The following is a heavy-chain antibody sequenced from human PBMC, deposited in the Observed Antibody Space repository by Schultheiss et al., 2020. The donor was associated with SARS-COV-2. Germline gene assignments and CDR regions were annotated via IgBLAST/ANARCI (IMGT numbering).Heavy chain of an antibody. CDR2: IYTSGST. J-gene: IGHJ4*02. D-gene: IGHD6-6*01. Sequence: SETLSLTCTVSGGSISSGSYYWSWIRQPAGKGLEWIGRIYTSGSTNYNPSLKSRVTMSVDTSKNQFSLKLSSVTAADTAVYYCARHLSIIARPADFWGQGTLVSVSS. CDR1: GGSISSGSYY. CDR3: ARHLSIIARPADF. V-gene: IGHV4-61*02.